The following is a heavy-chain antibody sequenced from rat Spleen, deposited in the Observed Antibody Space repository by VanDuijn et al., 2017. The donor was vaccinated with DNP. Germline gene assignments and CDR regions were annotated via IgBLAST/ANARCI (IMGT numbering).Heavy chain of an antibody. CDR3: TWNNNYWYFDF. CDR1: GFTFSTAW. CDR2: IKAKSNNYAT. Sequence: EVQVLESGGGLVQPGNSLKLSCATSGFTFSTAWMYWYRQFPEKRLEWVARIKAKSNNYATDYTDSVKGRFTVSRDDSKSSVYLQMNSLKEENTAIYYCTWNNNYWYFDFWGPGTMVTVSS. D-gene: IGHD1-10*01. J-gene: IGHJ1*01. V-gene: IGHV6-6*01.